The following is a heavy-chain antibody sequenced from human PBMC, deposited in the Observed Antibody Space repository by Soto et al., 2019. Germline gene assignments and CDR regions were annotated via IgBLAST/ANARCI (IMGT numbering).Heavy chain of an antibody. Sequence: ASVKVSCKASGYTFTNYAMHWVRQAPGQRLEKMGWINAGNGQTKYSQKFQGRVTITRDASASTAYMELSSLRSEDTAVYYCARDYYGSGTSIYGMDVWGQGTTVTVSS. J-gene: IGHJ6*02. CDR3: ARDYYGSGTSIYGMDV. V-gene: IGHV1-3*01. D-gene: IGHD3-10*01. CDR2: INAGNGQT. CDR1: GYTFTNYA.